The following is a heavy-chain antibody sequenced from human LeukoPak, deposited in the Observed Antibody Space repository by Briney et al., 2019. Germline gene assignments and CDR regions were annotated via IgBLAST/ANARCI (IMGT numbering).Heavy chain of an antibody. Sequence: SETLSLTCTVSGGSISNYYWSWIRQPPGKGLEWIAYIFYSGSTNYNPSLKSRVTISIDTSKNQFSLKLSSVTAADTAVYYCARDPGYSHYEKSWFDPWGQGTLVTVSS. CDR2: IFYSGST. CDR1: GGSISNYY. V-gene: IGHV4-59*01. D-gene: IGHD4-11*01. J-gene: IGHJ5*02. CDR3: ARDPGYSHYEKSWFDP.